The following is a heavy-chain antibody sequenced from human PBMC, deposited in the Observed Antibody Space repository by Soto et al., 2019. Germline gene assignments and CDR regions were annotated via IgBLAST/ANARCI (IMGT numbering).Heavy chain of an antibody. CDR2: IGISGSPI. Sequence: QVQLVESGGGLVKPGGSLRLSCAASGFIFSDYYMSWIRQTPGKGLEWVSYIGISGSPIYYADSVRGRFTISRDNAKNSLYLQMNSLRAEDTAVYYCARYCKHARCSQYPYYYGMGVWGQGTTVTVSS. J-gene: IGHJ6*02. V-gene: IGHV3-11*01. CDR1: GFIFSDYY. D-gene: IGHD2-15*01. CDR3: ARYCKHARCSQYPYYYGMGV.